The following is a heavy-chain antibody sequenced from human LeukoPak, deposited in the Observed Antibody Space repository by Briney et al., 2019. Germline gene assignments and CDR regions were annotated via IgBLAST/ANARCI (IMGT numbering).Heavy chain of an antibody. Sequence: PGGSLRLSCAASGFTVSSNYMSWVRQAPGKGLEWVSVIYSGGSTYYADSVKGRFTISRDNSKNTLYLQMNSLRAEDTAVYYCARQDTAMVTGYYYGMDVWGQGTTVTVSS. CDR3: ARQDTAMVTGYYYGMDV. CDR2: IYSGGST. D-gene: IGHD5-18*01. V-gene: IGHV3-53*01. J-gene: IGHJ6*02. CDR1: GFTVSSNY.